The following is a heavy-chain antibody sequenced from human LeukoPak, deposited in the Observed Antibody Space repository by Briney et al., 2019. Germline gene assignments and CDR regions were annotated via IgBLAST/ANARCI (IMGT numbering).Heavy chain of an antibody. CDR3: ARDWCGGDCYYYYYYYMDV. CDR2: IIPILGIA. J-gene: IGHJ6*03. Sequence: SVKVSCKAFGGTFSSYTISWVRQAPGQGLEWMGRIIPILGIANYAQKFQGRVTITADKSTSTAYMELSSLGSEDTAVYYCARDWCGGDCYYYYYYYMDVWGKGTTVTVSS. CDR1: GGTFSSYT. D-gene: IGHD2-21*01. V-gene: IGHV1-69*04.